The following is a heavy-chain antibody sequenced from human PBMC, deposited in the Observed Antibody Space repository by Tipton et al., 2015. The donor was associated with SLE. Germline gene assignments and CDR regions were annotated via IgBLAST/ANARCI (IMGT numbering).Heavy chain of an antibody. Sequence: TLSLTCTVSGGSISSGSYYWSWIRQPAGKGLEWIGRIYTSGSTNYNPSLKSRVTISVDTSKNQFSLKLSSVTAADTAVYYCARDIAYQQLAPMDVWGKGTTVTVSP. J-gene: IGHJ6*04. CDR2: IYTSGST. V-gene: IGHV4-61*02. CDR3: ARDIAYQQLAPMDV. D-gene: IGHD6-13*01. CDR1: GGSISSGSYY.